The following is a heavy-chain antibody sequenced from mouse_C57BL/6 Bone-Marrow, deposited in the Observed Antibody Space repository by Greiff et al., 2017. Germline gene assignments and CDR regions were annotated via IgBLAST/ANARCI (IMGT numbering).Heavy chain of an antibody. CDR2: ISSGGSYT. CDR3: ARTTTVVDYAMDY. CDR1: GFTFSSYG. D-gene: IGHD1-1*01. V-gene: IGHV5-6*01. J-gene: IGHJ4*01. Sequence: EVQLVESGGDLVKPGGSLKLSCAASGFTFSSYGMSWVRQTPDQRLEWVATISSGGSYTYYPDSVKGRFTISRDNAKNTLYLQMSSLKSEDTAMYYCARTTTVVDYAMDYWGQGTSVTGSS.